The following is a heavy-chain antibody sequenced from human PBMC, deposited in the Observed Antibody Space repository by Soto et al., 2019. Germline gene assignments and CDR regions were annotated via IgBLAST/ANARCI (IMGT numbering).Heavy chain of an antibody. Sequence: SVKVSCKASGGTFSSYTISWVRQAPGQGLEWMGRIIPILGIANYAQKFQGRVTITADKSTSTAYMELSSLRSEDTAVYYCATSSSWYRAVYYWGQGTLVTVSS. V-gene: IGHV1-69*02. CDR3: ATSSSWYRAVYY. CDR2: IIPILGIA. D-gene: IGHD6-13*01. CDR1: GGTFSSYT. J-gene: IGHJ4*02.